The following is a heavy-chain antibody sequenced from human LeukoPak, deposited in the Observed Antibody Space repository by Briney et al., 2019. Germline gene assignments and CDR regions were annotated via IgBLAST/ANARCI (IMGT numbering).Heavy chain of an antibody. CDR2: ISSSGSTI. CDR1: GFTFSSYE. Sequence: GGSLRLSCAASGFTFSSYEMNRVRQAPGKGLEWVSYISSSGSTIYYAYSVKGRFTISRDNAKNSLYLQINSLRAEDTAVYYCARVHTGNYYYYMDVWGKGTTVTISS. V-gene: IGHV3-48*03. J-gene: IGHJ6*03. CDR3: ARVHTGNYYYYMDV.